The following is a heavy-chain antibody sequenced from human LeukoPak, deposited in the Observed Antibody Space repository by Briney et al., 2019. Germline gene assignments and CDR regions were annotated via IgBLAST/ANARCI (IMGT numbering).Heavy chain of an antibody. D-gene: IGHD2-21*02. CDR2: IYTSGST. V-gene: IGHV4-61*02. J-gene: IGHJ4*02. CDR3: ARDGHCGGDCYYFDY. CDR1: GDSISSGSYY. Sequence: SETLSLTCTVSGDSISSGSYYWSWIRQPAGKGLEWIGRIYTSGSTNYNPSLKSRVTISVDTSKNQFSLKLSSVTAADTAVYYCARDGHCGGDCYYFDYWGQGTLVTVSA.